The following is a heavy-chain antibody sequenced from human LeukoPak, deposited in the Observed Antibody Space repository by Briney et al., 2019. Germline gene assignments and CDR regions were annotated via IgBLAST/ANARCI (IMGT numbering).Heavy chain of an antibody. CDR2: ISNSGSII. CDR1: GFTFSTYD. J-gene: IGHJ6*04. Sequence: PGGSLRLSCAASGFTFSTYDMNWVRQAPGKGLEWVSFISNSGSIIKYADSVKGRFTISRDNAENSLYLQMNSLRADDTAIYYCAELGITMIGGVWGKGTTVTISS. V-gene: IGHV3-48*03. D-gene: IGHD3-10*02. CDR3: AELGITMIGGV.